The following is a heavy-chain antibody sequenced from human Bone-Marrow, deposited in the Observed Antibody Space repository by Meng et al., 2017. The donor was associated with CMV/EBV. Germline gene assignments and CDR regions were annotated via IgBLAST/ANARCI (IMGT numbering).Heavy chain of an antibody. CDR1: GGTFSSYA. CDR2: IIPILGIA. CDR3: ASTYYDFWSGYYDYYYYGMDV. D-gene: IGHD3-3*01. J-gene: IGHJ6*02. V-gene: IGHV1-69*10. Sequence: SVKVSCKASGGTFSSYAISWVRQAPGQGLEWMGGIIPILGIANYAQKFQGRVTITTDESTSTAYMELSSLRSEDTAVYYCASTYYDFWSGYYDYYYYGMDVCGQGTTVTVSS.